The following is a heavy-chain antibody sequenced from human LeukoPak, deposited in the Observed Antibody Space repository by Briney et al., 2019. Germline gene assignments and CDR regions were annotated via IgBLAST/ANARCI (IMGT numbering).Heavy chain of an antibody. CDR2: IIPILGIA. J-gene: IGHJ4*02. V-gene: IGHV1-69*04. CDR3: ARVIMEYDFWSGYKSPFDY. D-gene: IGHD3-3*01. CDR1: GGTFSGYA. Sequence: SVKVSCKASGGTFSGYAISWVRQAPGQGLEWMGRIIPILGIANYAQKFQGRVTITADKSTSTAYMELSSLRSEDTAVYYCARVIMEYDFWSGYKSPFDYWGQGTLVTVSS.